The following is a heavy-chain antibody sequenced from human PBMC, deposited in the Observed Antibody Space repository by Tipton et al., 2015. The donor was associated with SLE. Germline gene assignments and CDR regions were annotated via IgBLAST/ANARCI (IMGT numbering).Heavy chain of an antibody. V-gene: IGHV3-74*01. Sequence: GSLRLSCAASGFTFSSYWMHWVRQAPGKGLVWVSRVNSDATSTAFAASVKGRFTISRDNAKDTLYLQMSSLRAADTAVYYCVRAGHSSGWYRAFDLWGQGTMVTVSS. CDR2: VNSDATST. D-gene: IGHD6-19*01. CDR1: GFTFSSYW. CDR3: VRAGHSSGWYRAFDL. J-gene: IGHJ3*01.